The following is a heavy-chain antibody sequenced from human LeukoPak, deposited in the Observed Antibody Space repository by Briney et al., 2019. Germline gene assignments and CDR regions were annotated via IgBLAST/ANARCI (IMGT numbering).Heavy chain of an antibody. Sequence: QPGGPLRLSCAASGFTVSSNYMSWVRQAPGKGLEWVSNIYSGGSTHYGDSVKGRFTISRDNSKNPLYLQMNRLRAEDTAVYYCAKDNRGRGLLGTADYWGQGTLVTVSS. CDR3: AKDNRGRGLLGTADY. V-gene: IGHV3-66*01. CDR2: IYSGGST. CDR1: GFTVSSNY. D-gene: IGHD1-26*01. J-gene: IGHJ4*02.